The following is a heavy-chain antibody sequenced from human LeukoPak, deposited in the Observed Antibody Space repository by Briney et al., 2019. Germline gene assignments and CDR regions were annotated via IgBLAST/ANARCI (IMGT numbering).Heavy chain of an antibody. J-gene: IGHJ4*02. D-gene: IGHD3-10*01. Sequence: GGSLRLSCAASGFTFSSYSMNWVRQAPGKGLEWVSVIYSGGSTYYADSVKGRFTISRDNSKSTLYIQMNSLRAEDAAVYYCARAKPKNMVRGLIMRRESRYYFDYWGQGTLVTVSS. CDR2: IYSGGST. V-gene: IGHV3-53*01. CDR1: GFTFSSYS. CDR3: ARAKPKNMVRGLIMRRESRYYFDY.